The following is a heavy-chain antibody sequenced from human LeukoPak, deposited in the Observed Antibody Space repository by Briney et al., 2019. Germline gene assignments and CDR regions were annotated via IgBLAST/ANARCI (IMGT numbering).Heavy chain of an antibody. Sequence: GESPKISCNASGYIFYVYCNAWVRQMPGKGLEWMGSIYPGDSDNRDNPSFQGRVTFSADKSISTAYLQWTSLKASDTAIYYCARLRVAAAGLTGAFDIWGEGTKVTVSS. CDR3: ARLRVAAAGLTGAFDI. D-gene: IGHD3-3*01. J-gene: IGHJ3*02. CDR2: IYPGDSDN. CDR1: GYIFYVYC. V-gene: IGHV5-51*01.